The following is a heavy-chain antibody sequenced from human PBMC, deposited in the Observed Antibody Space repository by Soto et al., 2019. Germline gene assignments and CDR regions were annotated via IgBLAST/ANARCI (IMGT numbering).Heavy chain of an antibody. Sequence: QLPLQESGSGLVKPSQTLSLTCAVSGGSISSGGYSWSWIRQPPGKGLEWIGYIYHSGSTYYNPSLKSRVSISVDRSKNQFSLKVSSVPAADTAVYYCAAGGGLPRYYWGQGTLVTVSS. CDR2: IYHSGST. J-gene: IGHJ4*02. CDR1: GGSISSGGYS. D-gene: IGHD5-12*01. V-gene: IGHV4-30-2*01. CDR3: AAGGGLPRYY.